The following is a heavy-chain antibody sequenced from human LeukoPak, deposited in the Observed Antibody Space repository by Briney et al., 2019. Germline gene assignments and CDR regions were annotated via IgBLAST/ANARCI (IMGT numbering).Heavy chain of an antibody. Sequence: GGSLRLSCAASGFTFSSYEMNWVRQAPGKGLEWVSAISGSGGSTYYADSVKGRFTISRDNSKNTLYLQMNSLRAEDTAVYYCAKGGENWYFDLWGRGTLVTVSS. D-gene: IGHD3-10*01. V-gene: IGHV3-23*01. J-gene: IGHJ2*01. CDR1: GFTFSSYE. CDR2: ISGSGGST. CDR3: AKGGENWYFDL.